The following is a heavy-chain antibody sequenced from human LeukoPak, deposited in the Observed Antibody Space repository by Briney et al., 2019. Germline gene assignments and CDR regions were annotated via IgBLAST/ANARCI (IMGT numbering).Heavy chain of an antibody. Sequence: PGASLQISCQGSGYFFNNYWIGWVRQLPGKGLEWMGIIYPGDSDTRYSPSFQGQVTISADKSINTAYRQWSSLKASDTATYYCARSYCSDPICFDLDYWGQGTLVTVSS. CDR2: IYPGDSDT. V-gene: IGHV5-51*01. J-gene: IGHJ4*02. CDR1: GYFFNNYW. CDR3: ARSYCSDPICFDLDY. D-gene: IGHD2-15*01.